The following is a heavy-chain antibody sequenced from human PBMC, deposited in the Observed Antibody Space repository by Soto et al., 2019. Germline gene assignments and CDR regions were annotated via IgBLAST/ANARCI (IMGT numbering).Heavy chain of an antibody. Sequence: QVQLVQSGAEVKKPGASVKVSCKASGYHCTSYAMHWVRQAPVQMLEWMGWINAGNGNTKYSQTFQGRVTITRDTSAITVYMELSSLRSEYTAVYYCARSIVVVNAHFDPWGQGTLVTVSS. D-gene: IGHD2-21*01. CDR3: ARSIVVVNAHFDP. V-gene: IGHV1-3*01. CDR2: INAGNGNT. J-gene: IGHJ5*02. CDR1: GYHCTSYA.